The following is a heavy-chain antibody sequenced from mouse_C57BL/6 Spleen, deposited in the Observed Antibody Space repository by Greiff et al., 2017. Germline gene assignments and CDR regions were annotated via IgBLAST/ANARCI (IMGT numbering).Heavy chain of an antibody. Sequence: QVQLQQPGAELVKPGASVSLSCTASGYTFTSYWMHWVKQRPGRGLEWIGRIDPSSGGTKYNEKFKSKATLTVDKPSRTAYKKSSSLTDEDSAVDYCARGELRTGYAMDDWGQGTSVTVSA. V-gene: IGHV1-72*01. CDR3: ARGELRTGYAMDD. D-gene: IGHD2-4*01. CDR2: IDPSSGGT. J-gene: IGHJ4*01. CDR1: GYTFTSYW.